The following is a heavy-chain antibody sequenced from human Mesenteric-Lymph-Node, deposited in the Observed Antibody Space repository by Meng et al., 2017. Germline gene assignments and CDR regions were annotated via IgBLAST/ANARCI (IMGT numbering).Heavy chain of an antibody. CDR1: GFTLSNYW. J-gene: IGHJ4*02. Sequence: GESLKISCAASGFTLSNYWMSWVRQAPGKGLEWVANIKQDESEKYYVDSVKGRFTISRDNTENALYLQMSSLRVEDTAVYYCAREHEEIAPGPFLDSWGQGTLVTVSS. V-gene: IGHV3-7*01. D-gene: IGHD2-15*01. CDR2: IKQDESEK. CDR3: AREHEEIAPGPFLDS.